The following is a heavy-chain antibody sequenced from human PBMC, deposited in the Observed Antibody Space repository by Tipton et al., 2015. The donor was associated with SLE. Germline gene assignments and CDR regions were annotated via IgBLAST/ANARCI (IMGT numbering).Heavy chain of an antibody. Sequence: TLSLTCSVSGGSINNYYWNWIRQTQGKGLEWIGYIYSSGGTDYNPSLKSRLTISVETSKNQFSLKLSSVTAADTAVYYCARLHGYSYGLNWFDPWGQGTLISVSS. V-gene: IGHV4-4*08. D-gene: IGHD5-18*01. CDR2: IYSSGGT. J-gene: IGHJ5*02. CDR3: ARLHGYSYGLNWFDP. CDR1: GGSINNYY.